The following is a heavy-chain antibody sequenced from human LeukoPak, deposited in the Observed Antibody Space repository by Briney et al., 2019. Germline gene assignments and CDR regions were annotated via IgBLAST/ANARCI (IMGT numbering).Heavy chain of an antibody. V-gene: IGHV3-30*18. D-gene: IGHD3-22*01. Sequence: GGSLRLSCAASGFTFSSYGMHWVRQAPGKGLEWVAVISYDGSNKYYADSVKGRFTISRDSSKNTLYLQMNSLRAEDTAVYYCAKDFASDSSPQPWGQGTLVTVSS. CDR1: GFTFSSYG. CDR2: ISYDGSNK. J-gene: IGHJ5*02. CDR3: AKDFASDSSPQP.